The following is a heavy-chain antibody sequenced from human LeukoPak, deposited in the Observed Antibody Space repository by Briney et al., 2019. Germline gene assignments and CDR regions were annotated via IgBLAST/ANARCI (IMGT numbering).Heavy chain of an antibody. J-gene: IGHJ6*02. V-gene: IGHV3-48*03. Sequence: PGGSLRLSCAASGFTFSSYEVNWVRQAPGKGLEWVSYISSSGSTIYYADSVKGRFTISRDNAKNSLYLQMNSLRAEDTAVYYCARLYGSEYGMDVWGQGTTVTVSS. CDR3: ARLYGSEYGMDV. CDR2: ISSSGSTI. D-gene: IGHD3-10*01. CDR1: GFTFSSYE.